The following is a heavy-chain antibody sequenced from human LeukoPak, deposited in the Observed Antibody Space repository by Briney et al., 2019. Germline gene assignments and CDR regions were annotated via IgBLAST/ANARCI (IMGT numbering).Heavy chain of an antibody. J-gene: IGHJ4*02. V-gene: IGHV1-2*02. Sequence: GASVKVSCKASGYTFTGYYMHWVRQAPGQGLEWMGWINPNSGGTNYAQKFQGRVTMTRDTSISTAYMELSRLRSDDTAVYYCARLGGRSSTSCSYFDYWGQGTLVTVSS. CDR2: INPNSGGT. D-gene: IGHD2-2*01. CDR1: GYTFTGYY. CDR3: ARLGGRSSTSCSYFDY.